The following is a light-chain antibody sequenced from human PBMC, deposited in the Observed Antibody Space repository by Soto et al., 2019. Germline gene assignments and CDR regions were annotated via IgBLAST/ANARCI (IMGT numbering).Light chain of an antibody. Sequence: QSVLTQPASVSGSPGQSITISCTGTSSDVGGYDFVSWYQHHPGRAPKLIIYEVSSRPSGVSYRFSGSKSGNTASLTISGLQAEDEAEYHCSSYRSNTNQVEFGGGTKLTV. V-gene: IGLV2-14*01. CDR2: EVS. J-gene: IGLJ2*01. CDR3: SSYRSNTNQVE. CDR1: SSDVGGYDF.